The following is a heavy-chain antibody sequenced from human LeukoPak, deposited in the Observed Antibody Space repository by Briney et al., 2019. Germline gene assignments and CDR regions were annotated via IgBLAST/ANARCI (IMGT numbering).Heavy chain of an antibody. J-gene: IGHJ4*02. V-gene: IGHV3-30*18. D-gene: IGHD3-22*01. CDR1: GLRFSNYA. CDR3: AKRYDTTVYSINFDY. CDR2: ISYDGSKK. Sequence: GGSLRLSCAASGLRFSNYAMHCVRQAPGKGLEWVAGISYDGSKKYYADSVKGRFTISRDNSKNTLYLQMNSLRADDTAMYYCAKRYDTTVYSINFDYWGQGTLVTVSS.